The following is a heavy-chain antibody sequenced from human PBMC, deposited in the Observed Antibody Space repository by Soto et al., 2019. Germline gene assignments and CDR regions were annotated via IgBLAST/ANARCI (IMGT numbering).Heavy chain of an antibody. J-gene: IGHJ4*02. Sequence: QVQLVESGGGVVQPGRSLRLSCAASGFTFSSYGMHWVRQAPGKGLEWVAVISYDGSNKYYADSVKGRFTISRDNSKNTLYLQMNSLRAEDTAVYYCAKTFARGVIGNFDYWGQGTLVTVSS. CDR2: ISYDGSNK. V-gene: IGHV3-30*18. D-gene: IGHD3-10*01. CDR3: AKTFARGVIGNFDY. CDR1: GFTFSSYG.